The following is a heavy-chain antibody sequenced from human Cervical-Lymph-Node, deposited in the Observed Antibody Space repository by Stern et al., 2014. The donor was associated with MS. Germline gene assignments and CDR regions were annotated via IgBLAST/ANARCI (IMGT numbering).Heavy chain of an antibody. J-gene: IGHJ4*02. CDR2: IIPIFGTP. Sequence: QVQLVQSGAEVKKPGSSVQVSCKASGDTFSTSLITWVRQAPGQGPEWMGGIIPIFGTPNYARLFQGRVTIPADESTNTSYMELSSLRSDDTAVYYCASGVGGSHYFDYWGQGTLVTVSS. V-gene: IGHV1-69*12. CDR3: ASGVGGSHYFDY. CDR1: GDTFSTSL. D-gene: IGHD3-16*01.